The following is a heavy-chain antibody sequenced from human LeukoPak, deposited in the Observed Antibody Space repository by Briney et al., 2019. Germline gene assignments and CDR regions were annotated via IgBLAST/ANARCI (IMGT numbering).Heavy chain of an antibody. J-gene: IGHJ6*03. CDR1: GFTFDDYA. CDR2: ISWDGGST. V-gene: IGHV3-43D*03. D-gene: IGHD6-25*01. Sequence: GGSLRLSCAASGFTFDDYAMHWVRQAPGKGLEWVSLISWDGGSTYYADSVEGRFTISRDNSKNSLYLQMNSLRAEDTALYYCAKDSSGYYYYMDVWGKGTTVTVSS. CDR3: AKDSSGYYYYMDV.